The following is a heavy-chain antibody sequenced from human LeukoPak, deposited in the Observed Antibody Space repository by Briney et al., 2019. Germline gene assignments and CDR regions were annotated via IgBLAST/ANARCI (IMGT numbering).Heavy chain of an antibody. V-gene: IGHV3-30-3*01. Sequence: GGSLRLSCAASGFTFTYYAMHWVRQAPGKGLESVALISYDGSRQYYTDSVKGRFIISRDDSKNTVYLQMNSLGVDDTALYYCARGPDPVVRGPRRAFDLWGQGTMVTVSS. D-gene: IGHD3-10*01. J-gene: IGHJ3*01. CDR3: ARGPDPVVRGPRRAFDL. CDR1: GFTFTYYA. CDR2: ISYDGSRQ.